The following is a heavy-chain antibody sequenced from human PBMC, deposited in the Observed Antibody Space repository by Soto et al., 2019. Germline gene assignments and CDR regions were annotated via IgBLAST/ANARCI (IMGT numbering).Heavy chain of an antibody. J-gene: IGHJ4*02. CDR2: IIPILGTA. D-gene: IGHD3-22*01. Sequence: QVILAQSGAEVKKPGSSVKVSCKVSGGSFSSFSINWVRQAPGQRFEWMGGIIPILGTANFTQKFQDRVTFTADESTATAYMTLSILTSEDTAVYYCTSLDSNGYYPQNHYWGPGTQVTVSS. CDR3: TSLDSNGYYPQNHY. V-gene: IGHV1-69*01. CDR1: GGSFSSFS.